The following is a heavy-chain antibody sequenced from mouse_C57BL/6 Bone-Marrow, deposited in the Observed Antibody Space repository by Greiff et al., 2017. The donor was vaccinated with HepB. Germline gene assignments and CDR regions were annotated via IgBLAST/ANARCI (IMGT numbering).Heavy chain of an antibody. J-gene: IGHJ4*01. CDR1: GYSFTGYY. CDR3: ARTYYSNYPYAMDY. CDR2: INPSTGGT. V-gene: IGHV1-43*01. Sequence: EVQGVESGPELVKPGASVKISCKASGYSFTGYYMHWVKQSSEKSLEWIGEINPSTGGTRYNQKFKGKATLTVDKSSSTAYMQLKSLTSEDSAVYYCARTYYSNYPYAMDYWGQGTSVTVSS. D-gene: IGHD2-5*01.